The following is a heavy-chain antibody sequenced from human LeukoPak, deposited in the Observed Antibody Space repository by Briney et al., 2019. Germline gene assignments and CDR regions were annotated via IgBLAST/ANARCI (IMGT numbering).Heavy chain of an antibody. CDR3: ASSRPFGVWGYYMDV. V-gene: IGHV3-21*01. CDR1: GFIFSSYN. Sequence: GGSLRLSCAASGFIFSSYNMNWVRQAPGKGLEWVSFISSSSSYIYYADSVKGRFTISRDNAKNSLYLQMNSLRAEDTAVYYCASSRPFGVWGYYMDVWGKGTTVTVSS. J-gene: IGHJ6*03. CDR2: ISSSSSYI. D-gene: IGHD3-10*01.